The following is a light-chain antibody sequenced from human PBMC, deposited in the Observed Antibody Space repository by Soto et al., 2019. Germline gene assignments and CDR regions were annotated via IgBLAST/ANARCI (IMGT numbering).Light chain of an antibody. CDR1: SGSIANNY. J-gene: IGLJ2*01. V-gene: IGLV6-57*04. CDR3: QTYDSDFVV. Sequence: NFMLTQPHSASASPGKTLSISCTRSSGSIANNYVQWYQQRPGSAPTTVIYENNQSLSGVPDRFSGSTDSSSNSASLTISGLQTEDEADYYCQTYDSDFVVFGGGTKLTVL. CDR2: ENN.